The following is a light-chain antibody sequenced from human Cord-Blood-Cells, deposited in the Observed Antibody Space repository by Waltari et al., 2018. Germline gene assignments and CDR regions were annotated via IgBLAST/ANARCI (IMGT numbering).Light chain of an antibody. V-gene: IGLV2-8*01. J-gene: IGLJ1*01. Sequence: QSALTQPPSASGSPGHSVTLPCTGTNTDVGGYNYFPWYQQHPGKAPKLIIYEVSKRPSGVPDRFSGSKSGNTASLTVSGLQAEDEADYYCSSYAGSNNFVFGTGTKVTVL. CDR3: SSYAGSNNFV. CDR2: EVS. CDR1: NTDVGGYNY.